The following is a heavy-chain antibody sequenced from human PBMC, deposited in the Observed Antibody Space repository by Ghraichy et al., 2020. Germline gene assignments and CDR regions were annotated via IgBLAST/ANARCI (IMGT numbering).Heavy chain of an antibody. CDR3: AREASGSRLDF. CDR1: GDSVSGNNVA. Sequence: SQTLSLTCAISGDSVSGNNVAWNWIRQSPSRDLQWLGRTYYRSKWSFEYAVSVKSRMTINPDTSKNQFSLQLNSVTPEDTAVYYCAREASGSRLDFWGQGILVTVSS. V-gene: IGHV6-1*01. J-gene: IGHJ4*02. D-gene: IGHD3-10*01. CDR2: TYYRSKWSF.